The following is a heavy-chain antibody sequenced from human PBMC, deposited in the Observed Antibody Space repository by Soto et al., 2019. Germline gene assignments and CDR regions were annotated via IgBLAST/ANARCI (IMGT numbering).Heavy chain of an antibody. CDR3: ARGLSSPSAAGV. V-gene: IGHV4-39*01. CDR1: GGSVSSGGNY. J-gene: IGHJ4*02. Sequence: QLQLQESGPGLVKPSETLSLTCAVSGGSVSSGGNYWGWIRQSPGKGLEWIESVHDTGTTHYNPSLTSRVTISVDTSTNQFSLNVNSVTAADTAVYYCARGLSSPSAAGVWGQGTLVTVSS. CDR2: VHDTGTT. D-gene: IGHD6-6*01.